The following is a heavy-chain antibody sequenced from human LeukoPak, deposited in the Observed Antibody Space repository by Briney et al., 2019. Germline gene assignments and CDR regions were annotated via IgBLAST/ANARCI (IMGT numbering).Heavy chain of an antibody. CDR1: GGSFSGYY. CDR2: INHSGST. Sequence: PSETLSLTCAVYGGSFSGYYWSWIRQPPGKGLEWIGEINHSGSTNYNPSLKSRVTISVDTYKNQFSLKLSSVTAADTAVYYCARKGYYPKYYFDYWGQGTLVTVSS. D-gene: IGHD3-10*01. CDR3: ARKGYYPKYYFDY. V-gene: IGHV4-34*01. J-gene: IGHJ4*02.